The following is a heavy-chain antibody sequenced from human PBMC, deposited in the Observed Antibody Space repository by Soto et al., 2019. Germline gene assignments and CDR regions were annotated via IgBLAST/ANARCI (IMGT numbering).Heavy chain of an antibody. V-gene: IGHV3-23*01. CDR2: ISGSGGST. CDR3: AKPPEEYSSGWYVLGY. J-gene: IGHJ4*02. CDR1: GFNFSSYA. Sequence: GEALKISCAASGFNFSSYAMSWVSQAPGKGLEWVSAISGSGGSTYYADSVKGRFTISRDNSKNTLYLQMNSLRAEDTAVYCCAKPPEEYSSGWYVLGYWGQGTLVTVSS. D-gene: IGHD6-19*01.